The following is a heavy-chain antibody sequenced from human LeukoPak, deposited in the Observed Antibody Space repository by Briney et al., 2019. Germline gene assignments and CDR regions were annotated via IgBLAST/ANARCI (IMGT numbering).Heavy chain of an antibody. D-gene: IGHD6-13*01. CDR1: GFTFSSYS. J-gene: IGHJ3*02. Sequence: GGSLRLSCAASGFTFSSYSMNWVRQAPGKGLEWVSSISSSSSYIYYADSVKGRFTISRDNAKNSLYLQMNSLRAEDTAVYYCARDSGSSWSAYDALDIWGQGTMVTVSS. CDR3: ARDSGSSWSAYDALDI. V-gene: IGHV3-21*01. CDR2: ISSSSSYI.